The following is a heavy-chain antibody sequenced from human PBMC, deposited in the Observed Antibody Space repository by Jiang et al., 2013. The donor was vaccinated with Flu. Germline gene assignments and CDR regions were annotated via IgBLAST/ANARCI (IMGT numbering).Heavy chain of an antibody. CDR3: ARDWGVADYVLNWFDP. V-gene: IGHV1-69*04. Sequence: KFQGRVTITADKSTSTAYMELSSLRSEDTAVYYCARDWGVADYVLNWFDPWGQGTLVTVSS. D-gene: IGHD4-17*01. J-gene: IGHJ5*02.